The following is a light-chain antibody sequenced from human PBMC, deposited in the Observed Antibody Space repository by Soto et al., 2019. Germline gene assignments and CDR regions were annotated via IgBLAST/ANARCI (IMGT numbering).Light chain of an antibody. V-gene: IGKV1-39*01. CDR2: AAS. CDR3: QQYKSWPPLT. CDR1: QSISSY. Sequence: DIQMTQSPSSLSASVGDRVTITCRASQSISSYLNWYQQKPGKAPKLLIYAASSLQSGVPSRFSGSGSGTDFTLTISSLQPEDFAIYYCQQYKSWPPLTFGGGTKVE. J-gene: IGKJ4*01.